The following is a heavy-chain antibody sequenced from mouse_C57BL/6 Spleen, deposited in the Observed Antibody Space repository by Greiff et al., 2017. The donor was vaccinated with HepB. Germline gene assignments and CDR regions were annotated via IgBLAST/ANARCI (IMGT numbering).Heavy chain of an antibody. J-gene: IGHJ4*01. Sequence: QVQLKQSGPGLVAPSQSLSITCTVSGFSLTSYGVHWVRQPPGKGLEWLVVIWSDGSTTYNSALKSRLSISKDNSKSQVFLKMNSLQTDDTAMYYCARHHYYGSRGAMDYWGQGTSVTVSS. CDR1: GFSLTSYG. D-gene: IGHD1-1*01. V-gene: IGHV2-6-1*01. CDR2: IWSDGST. CDR3: ARHHYYGSRGAMDY.